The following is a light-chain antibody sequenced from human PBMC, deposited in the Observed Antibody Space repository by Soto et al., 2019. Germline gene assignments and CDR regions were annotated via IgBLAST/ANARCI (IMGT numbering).Light chain of an antibody. Sequence: EIVLTQSPGTLSLSPGERATLSCRASQSVSSSYLAWYQQKPGQAPRLLIYGASSRATGIPDRFSGSGSGTDSPITISMLEADDFAVYYRQQYGSSRTFGQGTKVEIK. CDR3: QQYGSSRT. V-gene: IGKV3-20*01. CDR1: QSVSSSY. J-gene: IGKJ1*01. CDR2: GAS.